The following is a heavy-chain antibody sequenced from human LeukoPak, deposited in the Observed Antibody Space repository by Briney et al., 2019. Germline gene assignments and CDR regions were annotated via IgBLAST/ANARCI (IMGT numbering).Heavy chain of an antibody. Sequence: GGSLRLSCATFGFAFSDYWMTWVRQVPGKGLEWVANINREGNEKYYVDSVKGQFTISRDNAKNSVDLQMDSLRVEDTAVYYCARVGTWELQRVFDFWGQGTLVTVSS. CDR2: INREGNEK. J-gene: IGHJ4*02. CDR1: GFAFSDYW. V-gene: IGHV3-7*01. CDR3: ARVGTWELQRVFDF. D-gene: IGHD1-26*01.